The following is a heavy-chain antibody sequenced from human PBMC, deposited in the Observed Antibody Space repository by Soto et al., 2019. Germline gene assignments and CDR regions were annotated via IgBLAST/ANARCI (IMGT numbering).Heavy chain of an antibody. CDR1: GGSISSGDYY. V-gene: IGHV4-30-4*01. D-gene: IGHD3-3*01. Sequence: SSETLSLTCTVSGGSISSGDYYWSWIRQPPGKGLEWIGYIYYSGSTYYNPSLKSRVTISVDTSKNQFSLKLSSVTAADTAVYYCARERWGGSDYDFWSHKWGQGTLGTVSS. J-gene: IGHJ4*02. CDR3: ARERWGGSDYDFWSHK. CDR2: IYYSGST.